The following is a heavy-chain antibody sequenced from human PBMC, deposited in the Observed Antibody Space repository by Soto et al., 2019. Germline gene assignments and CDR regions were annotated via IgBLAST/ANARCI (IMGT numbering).Heavy chain of an antibody. J-gene: IGHJ4*02. Sequence: SETLSLTCTVSGGSISSYYWSWIRQPPGKGLEWIGYIYYSGSTNYNPSLKSRVTISVDTSKNQFSLKLSSVTASDTAVYYCARQDCSSTSCLFDYWGQGTLVTVSS. CDR3: ARQDCSSTSCLFDY. D-gene: IGHD2-2*01. CDR2: IYYSGST. CDR1: GGSISSYY. V-gene: IGHV4-59*08.